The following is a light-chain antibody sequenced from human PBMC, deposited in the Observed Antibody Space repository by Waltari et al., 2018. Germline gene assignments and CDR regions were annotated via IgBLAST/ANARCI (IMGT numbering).Light chain of an antibody. CDR3: CSYAGSYTPVV. CDR1: SSDVGGYSY. V-gene: IGLV2-11*01. J-gene: IGLJ2*01. Sequence: QSALTQPRSVSGSPGQSVTISCTGTSSDVGGYSYVSWYQQHPGKAPKPMIYDVSKRPSGVPDRLSGTKSGNTASLTISGLQADDEADYYCCSYAGSYTPVVFGGGTKLTVL. CDR2: DVS.